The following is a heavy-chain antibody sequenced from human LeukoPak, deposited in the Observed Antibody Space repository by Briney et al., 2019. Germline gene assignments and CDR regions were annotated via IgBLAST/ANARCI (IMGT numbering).Heavy chain of an antibody. J-gene: IGHJ4*02. CDR3: ARQTGRLLNYDSSGLSNFKYFDY. V-gene: IGHV4-31*03. D-gene: IGHD3-22*01. CDR1: GGSISSGGYS. Sequence: SETLFLTCTVSGGSISSGGYSWSWIRQHPGKGLEWIGYIYYSGSTYYNPSLKSRVTISVDTSKNQFSLKLSSVTAADTAVYYCARQTGRLLNYDSSGLSNFKYFDYWGQGTLVTVSS. CDR2: IYYSGST.